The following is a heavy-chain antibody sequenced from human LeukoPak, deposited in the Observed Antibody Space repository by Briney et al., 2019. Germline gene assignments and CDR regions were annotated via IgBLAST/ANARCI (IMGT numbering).Heavy chain of an antibody. CDR1: GGTFSSYA. CDR3: ARDGSGWYDRRVRNWFDP. D-gene: IGHD6-19*01. V-gene: IGHV1-69*06. CDR2: IIPIFGTA. Sequence: SVKVSCKASGGTFSSYAISWVRQAPGQGLEWMGGIIPIFGTANYAQKFQGRVTITADKSTSTAYMELSSLRSEDTAVYYCARDGSGWYDRRVRNWFDPWGQGTLVTVSS. J-gene: IGHJ5*02.